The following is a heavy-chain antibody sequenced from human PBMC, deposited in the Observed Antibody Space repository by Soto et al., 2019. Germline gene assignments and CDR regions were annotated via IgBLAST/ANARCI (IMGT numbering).Heavy chain of an antibody. CDR1: GFTLRNYA. J-gene: IGHJ5*02. Sequence: DVQLLASGGGLVQPGGSLRLSCAASGFTLRNYAMAWVRQAPGKGLEWVSTIVGGGDSTYYADSVKGRFTISRHKSTSTLYLQMNSLRSENTAVSYCAKHRMELRTDCSSTSCLGCFDPWGQGTLVTVSA. CDR2: IVGGGDST. V-gene: IGHV3-23*01. CDR3: AKHRMELRTDCSSTSCLGCFDP. D-gene: IGHD2-2*01.